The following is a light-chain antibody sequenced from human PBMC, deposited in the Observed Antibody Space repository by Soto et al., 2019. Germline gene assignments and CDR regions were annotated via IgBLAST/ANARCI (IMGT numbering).Light chain of an antibody. CDR3: QQRSNWPPMYT. J-gene: IGKJ2*01. V-gene: IGKV3-11*01. CDR1: QSVSSY. Sequence: EIVLTQSPATLSLSPGERATLSCRASQSVSSYLAWYQQKPGQAPRLLIYDASNRATGIPARFSGRGSGTDFTLTISSLEPEDFAVDYCQQRSNWPPMYTFGQGTKLEIK. CDR2: DAS.